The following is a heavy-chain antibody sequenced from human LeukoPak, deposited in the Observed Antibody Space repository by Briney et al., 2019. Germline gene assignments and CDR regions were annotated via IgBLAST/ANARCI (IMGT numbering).Heavy chain of an antibody. Sequence: SETLSLTCTVSGGSISSSSYYWGWIRQPPGKGLEWIGSIYYSGSTYYNPSLKSRVTISVDTSKNQFSLKLSSVTAADTAVYYCAKEGRSSTPGYWGQGTLVTVSS. CDR1: GGSISSSSYY. V-gene: IGHV4-39*02. CDR2: IYYSGST. D-gene: IGHD6-6*01. CDR3: AKEGRSSTPGY. J-gene: IGHJ4*02.